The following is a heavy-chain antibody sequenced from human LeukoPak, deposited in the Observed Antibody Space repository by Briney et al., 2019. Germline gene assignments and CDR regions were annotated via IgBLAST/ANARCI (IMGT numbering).Heavy chain of an antibody. V-gene: IGHV3-21*04. D-gene: IGHD5-24*01. CDR3: ARVSEMATILKGEKSKNWYFDY. CDR2: ISSSSSYI. Sequence: GGSLRLSCAASGFTFSSYSMNWARQAPGKGLEWVSSISSSSSYIYYADSVKGRFTISRDNAKNSLYLQMNSLRAEDTAVYYCARVSEMATILKGEKSKNWYFDYWGQGTLVTVSS. CDR1: GFTFSSYS. J-gene: IGHJ4*02.